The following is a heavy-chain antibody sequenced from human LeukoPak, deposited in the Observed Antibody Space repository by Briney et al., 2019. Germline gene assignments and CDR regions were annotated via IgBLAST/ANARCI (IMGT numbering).Heavy chain of an antibody. J-gene: IGHJ5*02. CDR1: GFTFSSYA. V-gene: IGHV3-30*04. CDR2: ISYDGSNK. D-gene: IGHD3-9*01. Sequence: GGSLRLSCAASGFTFSSYAMHWVLQAPGKGLEWVAVISYDGSNKYYADSVKGRFTISRDNSKNTLYLQMNSLRAEDTAVYYCARDPNRDVLRYFDWLLYGGWFDPWGQGTLVTVSS. CDR3: ARDPNRDVLRYFDWLLYGGWFDP.